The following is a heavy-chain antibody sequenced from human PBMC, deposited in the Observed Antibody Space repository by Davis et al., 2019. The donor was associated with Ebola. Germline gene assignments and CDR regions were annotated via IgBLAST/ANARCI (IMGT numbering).Heavy chain of an antibody. CDR3: ARVNSSSSRTKPERKYWYFDL. CDR1: GGSISSHY. V-gene: IGHV4-59*11. Sequence: PSETLSLTCTVSGGSISSHYWSWIRQPPGKGLEWIGYIYYSGSTNYNPSLKSRFTISVDRSKNQFSLKLSSVTAADTAVYYCARVNSSSSRTKPERKYWYFDLWGRGTLVTVSS. CDR2: IYYSGST. D-gene: IGHD6-6*01. J-gene: IGHJ2*01.